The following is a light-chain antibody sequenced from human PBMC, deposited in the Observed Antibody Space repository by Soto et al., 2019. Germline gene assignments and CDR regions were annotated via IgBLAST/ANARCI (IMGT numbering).Light chain of an antibody. J-gene: IGKJ2*03. CDR3: QQYNDYPYS. CDR2: KAS. Sequence: DIQMTQSPSTLSASVGDRVIITCRASQGIGPWLVWYQQKPGKAPKVLIYKASHLEDGVPSRFSGSGSETEFTLTISSLQPDDFATYYCQQYNDYPYSFGQGTQLDVK. V-gene: IGKV1-5*03. CDR1: QGIGPW.